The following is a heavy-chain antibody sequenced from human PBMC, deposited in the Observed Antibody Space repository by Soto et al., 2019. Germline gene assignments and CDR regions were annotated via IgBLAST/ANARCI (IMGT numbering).Heavy chain of an antibody. V-gene: IGHV4-31*03. Sequence: VQLQESGPGLVKPSQTLSLTCSVSGGSISSGGYYWSWIRQHPGKGLEWIGYIYYSGSTYYNPYLKSRVTTAVDTSKHQLSLKLSAVTAADTAVYYCAGIYSGSPVGTLGYWCQGTLVTVSS. CDR2: IYYSGST. CDR3: AGIYSGSPVGTLGY. J-gene: IGHJ4*02. CDR1: GGSISSGGYY. D-gene: IGHD1-26*01.